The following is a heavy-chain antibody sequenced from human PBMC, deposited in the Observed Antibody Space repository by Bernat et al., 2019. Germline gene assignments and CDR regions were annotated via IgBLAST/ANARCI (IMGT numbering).Heavy chain of an antibody. CDR3: ARLGIAVAGIANPGAFDI. J-gene: IGHJ3*02. CDR2: IYPGDSDT. D-gene: IGHD6-19*01. V-gene: IGHV5-51*01. Sequence: EVQLVQSGAEVKKPGESLKISCKGSGYSFTSYWIGWVRQMPGKGLEWMGIIYPGDSDTRYSPSFQGQVTISADKAISTAYLQWSSLKASDTAMYYCARLGIAVAGIANPGAFDIWGQGTMVTVSS. CDR1: GYSFTSYW.